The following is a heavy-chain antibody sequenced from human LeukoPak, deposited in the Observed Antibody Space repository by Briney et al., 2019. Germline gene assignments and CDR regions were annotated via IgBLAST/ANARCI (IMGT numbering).Heavy chain of an antibody. Sequence: GASVKVSCKASGGTFSSYAISWVRQAPGQGLEWMGGIIPIFGTANYAQKFQGRVTITADESTSTAYMELSSLRSEDTAVYYCARDPSSGYDTWGQGTLVTVSS. V-gene: IGHV1-69*13. CDR2: IIPIFGTA. CDR1: GGTFSSYA. J-gene: IGHJ5*02. CDR3: ARDPSSGYDT. D-gene: IGHD3-22*01.